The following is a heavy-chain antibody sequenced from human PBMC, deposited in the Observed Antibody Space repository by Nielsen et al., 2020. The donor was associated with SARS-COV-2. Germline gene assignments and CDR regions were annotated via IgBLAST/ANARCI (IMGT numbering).Heavy chain of an antibody. D-gene: IGHD3-3*01. CDR1: GGSISRYY. Sequence: SETLSLTCTVSGGSISRYYWSWIRQPPGKGLEWIGYIHDSGTTNYSPSLKSRVSISLDTSKNQFSLNLSSVTAADTAVYFCARERVGGITIFGVVTRYGMDVWGQGTTVTVSS. J-gene: IGHJ6*02. V-gene: IGHV4-59*01. CDR3: ARERVGGITIFGVVTRYGMDV. CDR2: IHDSGTT.